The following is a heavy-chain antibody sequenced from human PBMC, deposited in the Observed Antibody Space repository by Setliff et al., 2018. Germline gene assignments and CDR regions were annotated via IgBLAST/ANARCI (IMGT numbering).Heavy chain of an antibody. V-gene: IGHV1-69*10. Sequence: RASVKVSCKASGGSFRTSSISWVRQAPGQGLEWMGGIIPILNKPNYAQSFQGRAAITADKSTTTSYMELSGLRSEDTALYFCATDLKFTRFCFGSNCYSGAFEMWGQGTMVTVSS. D-gene: IGHD2-21*02. CDR1: GGSFRTSS. CDR3: ATDLKFTRFCFGSNCYSGAFEM. CDR2: IIPILNKP. J-gene: IGHJ3*02.